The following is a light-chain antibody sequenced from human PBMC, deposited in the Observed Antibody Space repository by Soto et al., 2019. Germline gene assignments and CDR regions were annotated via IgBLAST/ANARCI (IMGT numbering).Light chain of an antibody. J-gene: IGLJ1*01. Sequence: NFMLTQPHSVSESPGKTVTISCTRSSGSIASNYVQWYQQRPGSAPTTVIYEDNQRPSGVPDRFSGSIDSSSNSASLTISGLKTEEEADYYCQSYDSSNYVFGTGTKVTVL. CDR3: QSYDSSNYV. CDR2: EDN. CDR1: SGSIASNY. V-gene: IGLV6-57*03.